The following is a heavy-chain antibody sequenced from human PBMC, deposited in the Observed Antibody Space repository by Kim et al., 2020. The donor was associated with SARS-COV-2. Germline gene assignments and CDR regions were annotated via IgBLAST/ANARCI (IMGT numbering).Heavy chain of an antibody. CDR1: GGSIANSGNY. D-gene: IGHD5-18*01. CDR2: IFHTRTT. J-gene: IGHJ4*02. CDR3: ATLGKRYGNSIDF. Sequence: SETLSLTCTVSGGSIANSGNYWTWIRQHPGKGLECVGYIFHTRTTYYNPALKSRITMSVDTSKNQFSLKLNSVTAADTAMYFCATLGKRYGNSIDFWGQGTLVTVSS. V-gene: IGHV4-31*03.